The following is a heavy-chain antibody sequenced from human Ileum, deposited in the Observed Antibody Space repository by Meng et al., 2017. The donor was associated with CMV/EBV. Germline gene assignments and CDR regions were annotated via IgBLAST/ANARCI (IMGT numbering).Heavy chain of an antibody. CDR3: ARVEIVVVPAEGEYYFDY. D-gene: IGHD2-2*01. V-gene: IGHV4-39*01. Sequence: SETLSLTCTVSGGSVSSSCYYWGWIRQPPGKGLEWIGNIYYSGSTYYNPSLKSRVTISVDTSKSQFSLELNSVTAADTAVYYCARVEIVVVPAEGEYYFDYWGQGTLVTVSS. CDR2: IYYSGST. CDR1: GGSVSSSCYY. J-gene: IGHJ4*02.